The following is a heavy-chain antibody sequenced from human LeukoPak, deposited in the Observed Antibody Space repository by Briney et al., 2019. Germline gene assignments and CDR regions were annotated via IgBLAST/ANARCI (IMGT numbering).Heavy chain of an antibody. CDR1: GYRFTSYW. CDR2: IYPGDSDT. CDR3: ARQRITMVRGVIIPQTPVDY. D-gene: IGHD3-10*01. J-gene: IGHJ4*02. V-gene: IGHV5-51*01. Sequence: GESLKISCKGSGYRFTSYWIGWVRPMPGKGLEWMGIIYPGDSDTRYSPSFQGQVTISADKSISTAYLQWSSLQASDTAMYYCARQRITMVRGVIIPQTPVDYWGQGTLVTVSS.